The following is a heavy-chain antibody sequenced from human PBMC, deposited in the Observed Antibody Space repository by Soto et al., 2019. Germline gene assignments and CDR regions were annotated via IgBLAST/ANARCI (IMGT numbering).Heavy chain of an antibody. CDR3: ARGDSDDGYVRADAFDI. J-gene: IGHJ3*02. V-gene: IGHV4-30-4*01. CDR2: IYYSGST. CDR1: GGSISSGDYY. D-gene: IGHD5-18*01. Sequence: QVQLQESGPGLVKPSQTLSLTCTVSGGSISSGDYYWSWIRQPPGKGLEWIGYIYYSGSTYYNPSLNSRVPISVDASKNHFSLKVSAVAAADTAVYYWARGDSDDGYVRADAFDIWGQGTMVTVSS.